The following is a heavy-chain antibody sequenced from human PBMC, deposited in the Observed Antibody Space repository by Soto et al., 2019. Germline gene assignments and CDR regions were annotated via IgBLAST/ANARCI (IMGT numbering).Heavy chain of an antibody. V-gene: IGHV3-30*04. CDR3: AREVDSSIAARSLDY. CDR2: ISYDGSNK. D-gene: IGHD6-6*01. Sequence: GGSLRLSCAASGFTFSSYAMHWVRQAPGKGLEWVAVISYDGSNKYYADSVKGRFTISRDNSKNTLYLQMNSLRAEDTAVYYCAREVDSSIAARSLDYWGQGTLVTVSS. CDR1: GFTFSSYA. J-gene: IGHJ4*02.